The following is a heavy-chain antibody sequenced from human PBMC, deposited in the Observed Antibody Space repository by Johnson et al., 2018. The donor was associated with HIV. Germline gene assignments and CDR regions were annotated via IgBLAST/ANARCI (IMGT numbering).Heavy chain of an antibody. CDR3: ARERIGYSSSGDAFDL. V-gene: IGHV3-66*01. J-gene: IGHJ3*01. CDR1: GFTVIGNY. D-gene: IGHD2-2*01. Sequence: VQLVESGGGLVQPGGSLRLSCAASGFTVIGNYMSWVRQAPGKGLEWVSVIYSGGSTYYADSVKGRFTISRDNSKNTLYLQMNSLRAEDTAVYYCARERIGYSSSGDAFDLWGQETVVTVAS. CDR2: IYSGGST.